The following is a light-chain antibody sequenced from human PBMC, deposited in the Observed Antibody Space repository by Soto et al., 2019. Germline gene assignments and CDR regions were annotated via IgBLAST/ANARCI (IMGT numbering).Light chain of an antibody. CDR3: QQFHSFSRT. CDR1: ERIRDY. V-gene: IGKV1-16*01. CDR2: TAS. Sequence: DIQMTQSPSSLSASVGDRVTISCRASERIRDYLAWYQQKPGKAPKLLINTASSLRSGVPSRFSGSGSGTEFTLTISSLQPEDFATYYCQQFHSFSRTFGQGTRWIS. J-gene: IGKJ1*01.